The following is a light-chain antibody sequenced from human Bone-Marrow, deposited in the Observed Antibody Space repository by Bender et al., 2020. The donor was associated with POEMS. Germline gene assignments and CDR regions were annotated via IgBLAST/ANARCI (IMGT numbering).Light chain of an antibody. J-gene: IGLJ2*01. V-gene: IGLV2-14*01. CDR3: CSYAVTSTL. CDR1: SSDIGAYNY. Sequence: QSALTQPASVSGSPGQSIAISCTGTSSDIGAYNYVSWYQHHPGKAPKLMIYEGSRRPSGVSNRFSGSKSGNAASLTISGLQAEDEADYYCCSYAVTSTLFGGGTKLTVL. CDR2: EGS.